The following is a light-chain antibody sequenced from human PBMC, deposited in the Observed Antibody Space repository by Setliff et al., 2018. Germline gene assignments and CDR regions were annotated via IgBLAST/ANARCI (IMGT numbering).Light chain of an antibody. CDR3: CSFTTSATVV. Sequence: QSALTQPASVSGSPGQSITISCTGTSSDVGGYNYVSWYQQHPGKAPKLMIYEVSNRPSGVSNRFSGSKSGNTASLTISGLQAEDEADYYCCSFTTSATVVFGPGTKVTVL. J-gene: IGLJ1*01. CDR2: EVS. V-gene: IGLV2-14*01. CDR1: SSDVGGYNY.